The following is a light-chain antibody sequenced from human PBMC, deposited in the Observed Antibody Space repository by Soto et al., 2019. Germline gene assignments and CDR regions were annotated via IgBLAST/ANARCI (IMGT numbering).Light chain of an antibody. CDR3: QQYNDWPRT. CDR2: GAS. V-gene: IGKV3-15*01. CDR1: QSVSNK. J-gene: IGKJ1*01. Sequence: EVVLTQSPGTLSLSPGERATLSCRASQSVSNKYLAWYQQKPGQAPRLLMYGASTRATGIPVRFSGSGSGTEFTLIISSLQSEDFAVYYCQQYNDWPRTFGQGTKVEIK.